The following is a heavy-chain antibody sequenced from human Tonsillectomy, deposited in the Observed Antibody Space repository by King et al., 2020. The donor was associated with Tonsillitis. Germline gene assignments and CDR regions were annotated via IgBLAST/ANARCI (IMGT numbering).Heavy chain of an antibody. J-gene: IGHJ3*02. V-gene: IGHV3-74*01. CDR1: GFTFSSYW. D-gene: IGHD3-16*01. CDR3: ARPQYLAAYIFNI. Sequence: VQLVESGGALVQPGGSLRLSCAASGFTFSSYWMHWVRQVPGKGLEWVSRIDGNGRSTNYADFVKGRFTISRDNAQNRLYLQMNSLRAEDTAVYYCARPQYLAAYIFNIWGQGTMVTVSS. CDR2: IDGNGRST.